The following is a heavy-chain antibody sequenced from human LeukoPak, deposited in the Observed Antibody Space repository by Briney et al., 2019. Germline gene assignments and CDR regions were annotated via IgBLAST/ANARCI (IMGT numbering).Heavy chain of an antibody. D-gene: IGHD3-16*01. V-gene: IGHV4-39*01. CDR1: GGSLRSGNYY. Sequence: PSETLSLTCTVSGGSLRSGNYYWACIRQPPGKGLEWIGSIYYSGSTYYNPSLKSRVTISVDTTKNQFSLRLSSVTAADTAVYYCASQRGNYYYYYYMDVWGKGTTVTVSS. CDR2: IYYSGST. J-gene: IGHJ6*03. CDR3: ASQRGNYYYYYYMDV.